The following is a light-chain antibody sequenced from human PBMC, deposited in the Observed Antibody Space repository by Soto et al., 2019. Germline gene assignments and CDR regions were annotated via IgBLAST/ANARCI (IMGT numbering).Light chain of an antibody. Sequence: EVVMTQSPATLSVSPGERVTLSCRASQSVSTKLAWYQQNPGQPPRLLIYGVSSRATGIPARFSGSGSQTDFTLTISSLHSEDFAVSYFQQYNNWSPEYTFGQGTKLEIK. CDR2: GVS. V-gene: IGKV3-15*01. CDR1: QSVSTK. CDR3: QQYNNWSPEYT. J-gene: IGKJ2*01.